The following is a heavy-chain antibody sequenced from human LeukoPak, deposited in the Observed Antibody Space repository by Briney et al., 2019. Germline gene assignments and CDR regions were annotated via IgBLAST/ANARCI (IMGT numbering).Heavy chain of an antibody. CDR2: IFYRGNT. D-gene: IGHD1-26*01. J-gene: IGHJ4*02. Sequence: SETLSLTCTVSGDSISSSTYYWGWIRQPPGKGLEWIGSIFYRGNTYYNPSLKSRVTISVDTSKSRFSLKLTSVTAADTAVYYCARRGDSGSFYWGQGTLVTVSS. CDR3: ARRGDSGSFY. CDR1: GDSISSSTYY. V-gene: IGHV4-39*01.